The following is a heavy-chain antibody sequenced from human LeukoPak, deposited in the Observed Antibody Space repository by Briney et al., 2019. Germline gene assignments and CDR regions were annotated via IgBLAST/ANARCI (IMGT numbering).Heavy chain of an antibody. J-gene: IGHJ2*01. D-gene: IGHD3-22*01. CDR3: ARGGRNYYDSSGYQYWYFDL. V-gene: IGHV4-59*01. CDR1: GGYISSYY. CDR2: IYYSGST. Sequence: SETLSLTCSVSGGYISSYYWSWIRQPPGKGLEWIGYIYYSGSTNYNPSLKSRVTISVGTSKNQFSLKLSSVTAADTAVYYCARGGRNYYDSSGYQYWYFDLWGRGTLVTVSS.